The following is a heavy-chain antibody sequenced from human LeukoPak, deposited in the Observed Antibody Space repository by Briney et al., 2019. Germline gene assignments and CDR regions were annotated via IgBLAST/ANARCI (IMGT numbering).Heavy chain of an antibody. CDR3: AKVGSRQSQTQYYYYMDV. CDR2: ISYDGSNK. V-gene: IGHV3-30-3*01. J-gene: IGHJ6*03. Sequence: GGSLRLSCAASGFTFSSYAMHWVRQAPGKGLEWVAVISYDGSNKYYADSVKGRFTISRDNSKNTLYLQMNSLRAEDTAVYYCAKVGSRQSQTQYYYYMDVWGKGTTVTVSS. D-gene: IGHD6-13*01. CDR1: GFTFSSYA.